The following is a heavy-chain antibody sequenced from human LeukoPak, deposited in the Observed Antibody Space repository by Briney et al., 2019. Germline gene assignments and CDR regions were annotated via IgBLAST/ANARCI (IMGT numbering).Heavy chain of an antibody. D-gene: IGHD2-15*01. J-gene: IGHJ5*02. CDR1: GFTFSSYS. CDR3: ARDLYRDCSGGSCYGNWFDP. Sequence: PGGSLRPSCAASGFTFSSYSMNWVRQAPGKGLEWVSSISSSSSYIYYADSVKGRFTISRDNAKNSLYLQMNSLRAEDTAVYYCARDLYRDCSGGSCYGNWFDPWGQGTLVTVSS. CDR2: ISSSSSYI. V-gene: IGHV3-21*01.